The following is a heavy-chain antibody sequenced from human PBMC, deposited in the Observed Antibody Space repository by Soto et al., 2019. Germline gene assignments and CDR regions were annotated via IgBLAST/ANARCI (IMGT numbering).Heavy chain of an antibody. CDR3: ARDQGRTAAGTWFDP. D-gene: IGHD6-13*01. J-gene: IGHJ5*02. CDR2: IYYSGST. Sequence: LSLTCTVSGGSISSGGYYWSWIRQHPGKGLEWIGYIYYSGSTYYNPSLKSRVTISVDTSKNQFSLKLSSVTAADTAVYYCARDQGRTAAGTWFDPWGQGTLVTVSS. V-gene: IGHV4-31*03. CDR1: GGSISSGGYY.